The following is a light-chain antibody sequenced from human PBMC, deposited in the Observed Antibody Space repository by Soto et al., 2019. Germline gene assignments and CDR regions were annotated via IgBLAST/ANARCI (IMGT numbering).Light chain of an antibody. Sequence: DVVITQSPLSLPVTLGQPASISCRSSQSLVYSDGNTYLSWFQLRPGQSPRRLIYKVSNRDSGVPDRFSGRGSGTEFTLKISRVEAGDVGVYYCMQGTHWPAGTFGQGTKVEIK. CDR3: MQGTHWPAGT. V-gene: IGKV2-30*01. J-gene: IGKJ1*01. CDR2: KVS. CDR1: QSLVYSDGNTY.